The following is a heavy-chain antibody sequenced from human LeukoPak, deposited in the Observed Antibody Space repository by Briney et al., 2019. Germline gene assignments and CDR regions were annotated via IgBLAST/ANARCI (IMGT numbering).Heavy chain of an antibody. Sequence: GGSLRLSCAASGFTFSSYGMYWVRQAPGKGLEWVANVWFDGDYKYYADSVKGRFTISRDNLKNTLYLQMNSLRADDTALYYCARDLCRGDCSPDYWGQGTLVTVSS. V-gene: IGHV3-33*01. J-gene: IGHJ4*02. CDR3: ARDLCRGDCSPDY. CDR1: GFTFSSYG. CDR2: VWFDGDYK. D-gene: IGHD2-21*02.